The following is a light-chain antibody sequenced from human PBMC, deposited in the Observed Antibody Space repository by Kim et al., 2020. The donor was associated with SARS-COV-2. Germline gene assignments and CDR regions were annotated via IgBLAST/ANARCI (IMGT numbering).Light chain of an antibody. Sequence: LSPGERAPLSCRPNQSVSSNYFAWYQQKPGQAPRLLVYGASTRPAGIPDRFTGSGSGTDFTLTINRLEPEDFAVYYCQQYGSSPYTFGQGTKLEI. V-gene: IGKV3-20*01. CDR2: GAS. J-gene: IGKJ2*01. CDR1: QSVSSNY. CDR3: QQYGSSPYT.